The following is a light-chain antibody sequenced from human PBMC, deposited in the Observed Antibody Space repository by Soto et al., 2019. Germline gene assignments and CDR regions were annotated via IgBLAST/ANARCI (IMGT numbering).Light chain of an antibody. CDR2: AES. CDR1: QGISSW. V-gene: IGKV1-12*01. Sequence: DIQMTQSPSSVSASVGDRVTITCPASQGISSWLAWYQQKPGKAPKLLIYAESSLQSGIPSRFSGSVSGTDFCLTIRSLQPEYFATYYCQRTTSFPLTFGGRTKVEIK. CDR3: QRTTSFPLT. J-gene: IGKJ4*01.